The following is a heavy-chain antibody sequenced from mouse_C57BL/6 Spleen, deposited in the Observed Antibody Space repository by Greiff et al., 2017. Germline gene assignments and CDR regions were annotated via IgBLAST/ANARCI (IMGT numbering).Heavy chain of an antibody. D-gene: IGHD2-4*01. Sequence: EVKVVESEGGLVQPGSSMKLSCTASGFTFSDYYMAWVRQVPEKGLEWVANINYDGSSTYYLDSLKSRFIISRDNAKNILYLQMSSLKSEDTATYYCARGLYDYDDGGFAYWGQGTLVTVSA. V-gene: IGHV5-16*01. CDR3: ARGLYDYDDGGFAY. CDR2: INYDGSST. CDR1: GFTFSDYY. J-gene: IGHJ3*01.